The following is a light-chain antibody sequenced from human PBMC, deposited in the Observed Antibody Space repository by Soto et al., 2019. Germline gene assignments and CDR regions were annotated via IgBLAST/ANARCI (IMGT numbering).Light chain of an antibody. CDR3: QQYGSSPL. CDR1: QSVSSSY. CDR2: GAS. J-gene: IGKJ4*01. Sequence: EIVLTQSPGTLSLSPGERATLSCRASQSVSSSYLAWYQQKPGQAPRLLIYGASSRATGIPDRFSGSGSGTDFTLTISRLEPEDFAVYYCQQYGSSPLFXGGTKWIS. V-gene: IGKV3-20*01.